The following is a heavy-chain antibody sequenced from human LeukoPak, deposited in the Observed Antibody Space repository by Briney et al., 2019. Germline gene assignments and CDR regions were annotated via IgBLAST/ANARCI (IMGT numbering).Heavy chain of an antibody. CDR2: INGSGGST. V-gene: IGHV3-23*01. J-gene: IGHJ6*02. D-gene: IGHD3-10*01. CDR3: AKAYYGSGSYYNEYYYYYGMDV. CDR1: GFTFSSYA. Sequence: GGSLRLSCAASGFTFSSYAMSWVRQAPGKGLEWVSAINGSGGSTYYADSVKGRFTISRDNSKNTLYLQMNSLRAEDTAVYYCAKAYYGSGSYYNEYYYYYGMDVWGQGTTVTVSS.